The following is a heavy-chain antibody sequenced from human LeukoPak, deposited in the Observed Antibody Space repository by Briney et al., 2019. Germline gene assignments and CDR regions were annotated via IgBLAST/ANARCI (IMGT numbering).Heavy chain of an antibody. V-gene: IGHV4-34*01. J-gene: IGHJ5*02. D-gene: IGHD6-6*01. CDR3: ARGVRRSSSFRGNWFDP. CDR2: INHSGST. Sequence: PSETLSLTCAVYGGSFSGYYWSWIRQPPGKGLEWIGEINHSGSTNYNPSLKSRVTISVDTSKNQFSLKLSSVTAADTAVYHCARGVRRSSSFRGNWFDPWGQGTLVTVSS. CDR1: GGSFSGYY.